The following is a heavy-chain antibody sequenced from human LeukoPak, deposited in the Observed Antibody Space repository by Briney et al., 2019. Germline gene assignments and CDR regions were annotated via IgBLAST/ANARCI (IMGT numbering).Heavy chain of an antibody. J-gene: IGHJ4*02. CDR1: GFTFSSYS. Sequence: GGSLRLSCAASGFTFSSYSMNWVRQAPGKGLEWVSYISSSSSTIYYADSVKGRFTISRDNAKNSLYLQMNSLRAEDTAVYYCARVHMITFGGVIVPFDYWGQGTLVTVSP. CDR2: ISSSSSTI. CDR3: ARVHMITFGGVIVPFDY. V-gene: IGHV3-48*04. D-gene: IGHD3-16*02.